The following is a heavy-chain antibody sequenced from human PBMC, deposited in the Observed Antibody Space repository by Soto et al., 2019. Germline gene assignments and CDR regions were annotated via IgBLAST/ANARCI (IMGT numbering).Heavy chain of an antibody. D-gene: IGHD3-16*01. CDR2: IYHSGAT. V-gene: IGHV4-4*02. Sequence: SETLSLTCGVSGDSITSTAFWSWVRQPPGKGLEWIGEIYHSGATNSNPSLKSRVTMSVDKSKNQFSLRLSSVTAADTAIYYCATQTISYTWGVWGRGTSVTVS. J-gene: IGHJ6*02. CDR1: GDSITSTAF. CDR3: ATQTISYTWGV.